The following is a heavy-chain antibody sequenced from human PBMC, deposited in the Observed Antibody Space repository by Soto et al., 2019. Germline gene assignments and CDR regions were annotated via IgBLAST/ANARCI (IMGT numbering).Heavy chain of an antibody. Sequence: SETLSLTCTVSGDSVNSGSYYWTWIWQAPGKGLEWLGYIYHIGTTRYNPSLKSRATISLDTSKSQFSLRLTSVTAADTAVYFCARESIVGATRFDPWGHGTLVTVSS. CDR1: GDSVNSGSYY. CDR3: ARESIVGATRFDP. V-gene: IGHV4-61*01. CDR2: IYHIGTT. J-gene: IGHJ5*02. D-gene: IGHD1-26*01.